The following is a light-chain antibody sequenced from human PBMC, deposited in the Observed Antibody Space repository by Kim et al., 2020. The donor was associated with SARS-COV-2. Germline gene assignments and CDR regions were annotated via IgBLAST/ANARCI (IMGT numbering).Light chain of an antibody. Sequence: DIQMTQSPSTLSASVGDRVTITCRASQSIDSWLAWYQQKPGKAPSLLIFKASNLESGVPSRFSGSGSGTEFTLTISSLQPDDFATYYCQQYSNYWTFGQGTKVDIK. V-gene: IGKV1-5*03. CDR1: QSIDSW. CDR3: QQYSNYWT. J-gene: IGKJ1*01. CDR2: KAS.